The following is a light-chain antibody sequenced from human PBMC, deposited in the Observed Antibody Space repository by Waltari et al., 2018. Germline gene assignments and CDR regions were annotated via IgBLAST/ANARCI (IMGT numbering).Light chain of an antibody. CDR2: KDS. CDR3: QSADSTVV. CDR1: ALSNQF. V-gene: IGLV3-25*03. J-gene: IGLJ3*02. Sequence: SFELTQPPSVSVAPGQTVRITCSGDALSNQFAYWYQQKPGQAPLLLIFKDSERPSGSPERFSGSNSGTIVTLTISGVQAEDEADYYCQSADSTVVFGGGTKLTVL.